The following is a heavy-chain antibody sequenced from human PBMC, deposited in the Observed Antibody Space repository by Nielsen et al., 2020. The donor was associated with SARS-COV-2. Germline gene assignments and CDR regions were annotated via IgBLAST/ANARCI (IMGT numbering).Heavy chain of an antibody. CDR1: VYTFADYW. V-gene: IGHV5-51*01. CDR3: ARSYCSGTSCSRPNFDY. CDR2: IYPSDSET. J-gene: IGHJ4*02. Sequence: GESLKISCTGSVYTFADYWIDWVRQMPGQGLEWMGSIYPSDSETRYSPTFQGQVTMSADKSVSTAFLQWNNLKASDTAMYYCARSYCSGTSCSRPNFDYWGQGTLVTVSS. D-gene: IGHD2-2*01.